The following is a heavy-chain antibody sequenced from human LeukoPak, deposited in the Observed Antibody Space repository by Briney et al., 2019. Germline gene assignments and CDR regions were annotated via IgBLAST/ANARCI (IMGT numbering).Heavy chain of an antibody. CDR1: GFTFSSYW. V-gene: IGHV3-7*01. CDR3: ARKQQLVSWGYYYYYYMDV. Sequence: GGSLRLSCAASGFTFSSYWMSWVRQAPGKGLEWVANIKQDGSEKYYVDSVKGRFTISRDNDKNSLYLQMNSLRAEDTAVYYCARKQQLVSWGYYYYYYMDVWGKGTTVTVSS. CDR2: IKQDGSEK. D-gene: IGHD6-13*01. J-gene: IGHJ6*03.